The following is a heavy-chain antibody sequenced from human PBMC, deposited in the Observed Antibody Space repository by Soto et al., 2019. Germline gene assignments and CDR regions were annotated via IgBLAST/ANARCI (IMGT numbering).Heavy chain of an antibody. CDR2: INHSGST. D-gene: IGHD2-15*01. CDR1: GGSFSGYY. V-gene: IGHV4-34*01. CDR3: ARSRNFLGYCSGGSCEFDY. Sequence: SETLSLTCAVYGGSFSGYYWSWIRQPPGKGLEWIGEINHSGSTNYNPSLKSRVTISVDTSKNQFSLKLSSVTAADTAVYYCARSRNFLGYCSGGSCEFDYWGQGTLVTVSS. J-gene: IGHJ4*02.